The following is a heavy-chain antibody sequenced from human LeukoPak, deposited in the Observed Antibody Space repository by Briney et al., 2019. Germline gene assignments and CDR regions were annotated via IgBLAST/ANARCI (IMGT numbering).Heavy chain of an antibody. D-gene: IGHD6-19*01. Sequence: ASVTVSCKASGYTFTSYDINWVRQATGQGLEWMGWMNPNSGNTCYEQKFQGRVTMTRNTSISTAYMELSSLRSEDRAVYYCARGRTPYPKEGSGWYEYFDYWGQGTLVTVSS. CDR1: GYTFTSYD. CDR2: MNPNSGNT. J-gene: IGHJ4*02. CDR3: ARGRTPYPKEGSGWYEYFDY. V-gene: IGHV1-8*01.